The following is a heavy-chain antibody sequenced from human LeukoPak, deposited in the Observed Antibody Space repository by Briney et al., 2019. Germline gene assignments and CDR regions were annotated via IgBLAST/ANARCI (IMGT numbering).Heavy chain of an antibody. CDR2: ISSSSSYI. CDR3: ARRAAVAGYFDY. CDR1: GFTFSSYS. V-gene: IGHV3-21*01. J-gene: IGHJ4*02. D-gene: IGHD6-19*01. Sequence: GGSLRLSCAASGFTFSSYSMNWVRQAPGKGLEWVSSISSSSSYIYYAASVKGRFTISRDNAKNSLYLQMNSLRAEDTAVYYCARRAAVAGYFDYWGQGTLVTVSS.